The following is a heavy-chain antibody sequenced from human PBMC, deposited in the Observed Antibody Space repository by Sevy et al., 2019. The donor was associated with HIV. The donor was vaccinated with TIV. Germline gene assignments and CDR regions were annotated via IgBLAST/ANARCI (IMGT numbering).Heavy chain of an antibody. CDR1: EFTFSSYA. CDR3: AKGFCSGGTCPRDYYYYGMDV. J-gene: IGHJ6*02. CDR2: ISGSGRYT. V-gene: IGHV3-23*01. D-gene: IGHD2-15*01. Sequence: GGSLRLSCAASEFTFSSYAMSWVRQAPGKGLEWVSSISGSGRYTYYADSVEGRFTISRDNSKNTLYVQMNSLRAEDTAVYYCAKGFCSGGTCPRDYYYYGMDVWGQGTKVTVSS.